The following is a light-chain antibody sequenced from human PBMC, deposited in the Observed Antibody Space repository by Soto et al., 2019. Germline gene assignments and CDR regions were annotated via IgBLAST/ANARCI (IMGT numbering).Light chain of an antibody. CDR3: SSDAGRNAKGV. J-gene: IGLJ3*02. CDR1: SSDVGNYNY. Sequence: QSALTQPPSASGSPGQSVTISCTGTSSDVGNYNYVSWYQQHPGKAPKLIIYEVTRRPSGVPDRFSGSKSGNTASLTVSGLQAEDEADYYCSSDAGRNAKGVFGGGTKLTVL. CDR2: EVT. V-gene: IGLV2-8*01.